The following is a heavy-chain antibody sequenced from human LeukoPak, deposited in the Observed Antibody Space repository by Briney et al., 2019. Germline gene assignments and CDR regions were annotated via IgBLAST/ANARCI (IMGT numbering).Heavy chain of an antibody. CDR2: INSDGSRT. CDR3: ARGGDIAAAGRTGADYMDV. CDR1: GFTFSSYW. Sequence: GGSLRLSCAASGFTFSSYWMHWVRQAPGKGLVWVSRINSDGSRTSYADSVKGRFTISRDNAKNTLYMHVNSLRVEDTAVFYCARGGDIAAAGRTGADYMDVWGKGTTVTISS. V-gene: IGHV3-74*01. J-gene: IGHJ6*03. D-gene: IGHD6-13*01.